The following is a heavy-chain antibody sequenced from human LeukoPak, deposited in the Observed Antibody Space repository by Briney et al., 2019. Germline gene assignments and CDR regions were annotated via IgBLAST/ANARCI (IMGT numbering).Heavy chain of an antibody. Sequence: SETLSLTCAVYGVSFSGYYWSWIRQPPGKGLEWIGEINHSGSTNYNPSLKSRVTISVDTSKNQFSLKLSSVTAADTAVYYCASRDTATGLDWGQGTLVTVSS. CDR2: INHSGST. CDR3: ASRDTATGLD. D-gene: IGHD5-18*01. CDR1: GVSFSGYY. J-gene: IGHJ4*02. V-gene: IGHV4-34*01.